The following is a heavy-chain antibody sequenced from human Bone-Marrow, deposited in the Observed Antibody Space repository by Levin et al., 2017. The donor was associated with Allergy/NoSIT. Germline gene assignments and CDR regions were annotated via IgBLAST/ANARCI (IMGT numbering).Heavy chain of an antibody. CDR3: TRELRGVYYGMDV. Sequence: GGSLRLSCAASGFSFSTYFMHWVRQAPGKGLVWVSRSNTDGSSTSYADSVKGRLTISRDNAKSTLYLQINNLRAEDTAVYYCTRELRGVYYGMDVWGQGTTVTVSS. CDR1: GFSFSTYF. CDR2: SNTDGSST. D-gene: IGHD3-10*01. J-gene: IGHJ6*02. V-gene: IGHV3-74*01.